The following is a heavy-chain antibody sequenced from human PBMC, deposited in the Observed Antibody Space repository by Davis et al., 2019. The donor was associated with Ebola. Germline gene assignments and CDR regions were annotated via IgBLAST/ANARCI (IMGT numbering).Heavy chain of an antibody. CDR3: AKGTVTTF. V-gene: IGHV3-21*01. CDR1: GFTFSSYS. Sequence: GESLKISCAASGFTFSSYSMNWVRQAPGKGLEWVSSISSDSDYIYYADSAKGRFTISRDNAKNSLYLQMNSLRAEDTAVYYCAKGTVTTFWGQGTLVTVSS. J-gene: IGHJ4*02. D-gene: IGHD4-17*01. CDR2: ISSDSDYI.